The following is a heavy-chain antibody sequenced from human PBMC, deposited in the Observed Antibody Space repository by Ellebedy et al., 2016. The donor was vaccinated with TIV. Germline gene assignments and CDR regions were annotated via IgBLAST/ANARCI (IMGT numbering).Heavy chain of an antibody. CDR2: INPSGGST. Sequence: VSVKVSCKASGYTFTSYYMHWVRQAPGQGLEWMGIINPSGGSTSYAQKLQGRVTMTRDTSTSTVYMELSSLRSEDTAVYYCARDGKDIVVVPAAAYYYYYGMDVWGQGTTVTVSS. J-gene: IGHJ6*02. V-gene: IGHV1-46*04. D-gene: IGHD2-2*01. CDR1: GYTFTSYY. CDR3: ARDGKDIVVVPAAAYYYYYGMDV.